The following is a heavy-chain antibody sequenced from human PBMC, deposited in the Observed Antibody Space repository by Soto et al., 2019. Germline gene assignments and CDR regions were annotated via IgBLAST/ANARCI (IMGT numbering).Heavy chain of an antibody. Sequence: EVQLLESGGGLVEPGGSLRLSCAASGFTFSTYAMTWVRQAPGKGLEWVSAISSTGGSAYYADSVRGRFTISRDNSKNTLSLQMTSLRAEDTAVYYCAKAPRLWFGTYYFDYWGQGTLVTVSS. CDR3: AKAPRLWFGTYYFDY. CDR2: ISSTGGSA. J-gene: IGHJ4*02. CDR1: GFTFSTYA. V-gene: IGHV3-23*01. D-gene: IGHD3-10*01.